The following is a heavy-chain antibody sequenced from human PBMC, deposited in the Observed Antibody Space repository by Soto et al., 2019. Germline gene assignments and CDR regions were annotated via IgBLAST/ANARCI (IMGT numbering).Heavy chain of an antibody. J-gene: IGHJ3*02. CDR2: IYHSGST. V-gene: IGHV4-30-2*05. D-gene: IGHD2-2*01. CDR3: ASYQQSYAFDI. CDR1: GGSISSGGYS. Sequence: PSETLSLTCAVSGGSISSGGYSWSWIRQPPGKGLEWIGYIYHSGSTYYNPSLESRVTISVDTSKNQFSLKLSSVTAADTAVYYCASYQQSYAFDIWGQGTMVTVSS.